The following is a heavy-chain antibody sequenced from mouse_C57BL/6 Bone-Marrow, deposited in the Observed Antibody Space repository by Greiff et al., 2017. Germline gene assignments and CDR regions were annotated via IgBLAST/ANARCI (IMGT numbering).Heavy chain of an antibody. V-gene: IGHV1-54*01. CDR2: INPGSGGT. CDR3: ARKGRPYYFDY. J-gene: IGHJ2*01. Sequence: QVQLQQSGAELVRPGTSVKVSCKASGYAFTNYLIEWVKQRPGQGLEWIGVINPGSGGTNYNEKFKGKATLTADKSSSTAYMQLSSLTSEDSAVYCCARKGRPYYFDYWGKGTTLTVAS. D-gene: IGHD2-14*01. CDR1: GYAFTNYL.